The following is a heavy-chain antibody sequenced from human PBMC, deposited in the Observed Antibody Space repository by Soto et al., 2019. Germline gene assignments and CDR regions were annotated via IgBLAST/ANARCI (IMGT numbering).Heavy chain of an antibody. CDR3: AKARTSYYDILTAKPNVDY. Sequence: EVQLLESGGGLVQPGGSLRLSCAASGFTFSSYAMSWVRQAPGKGLEWVSAISGSGGSTYYADSVKGRFTISRDNSKNTLYLQMNSLRADDTAVYYCAKARTSYYDILTAKPNVDYWGQGTLVTVSS. J-gene: IGHJ4*02. V-gene: IGHV3-23*01. D-gene: IGHD3-9*01. CDR1: GFTFSSYA. CDR2: ISGSGGST.